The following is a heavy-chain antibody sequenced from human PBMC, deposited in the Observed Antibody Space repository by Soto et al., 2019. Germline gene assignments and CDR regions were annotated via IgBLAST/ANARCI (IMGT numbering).Heavy chain of an antibody. CDR2: IYYNGNT. CDR3: ARHATRSYDY. CDR1: CGSISTHY. V-gene: IGHV4-59*08. J-gene: IGHJ4*02. Sequence: SETLRLTCTVSCGSISTHYWSWIRQPPGKGLECIGYIYYNGNTNYNPSLKSRVTISVDTSKNQFTLNLNSVTAADTAVYYCARHATRSYDYWGQGTLVTVSS.